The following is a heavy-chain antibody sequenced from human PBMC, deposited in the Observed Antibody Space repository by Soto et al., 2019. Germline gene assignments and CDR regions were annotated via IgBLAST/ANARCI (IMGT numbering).Heavy chain of an antibody. CDR3: ARDPTKGVYAFNWFDP. D-gene: IGHD2-8*01. J-gene: IGHJ5*02. Sequence: TLSLSCPVSGCSLVDHYGSLIRQPPGKGLEWIGYIYYNGSTNYNPALKSRVTLSVDTSRNQVSLKLRSVTASDTAVYYCARDPTKGVYAFNWFDPWGQGTRVSVSS. V-gene: IGHV4-59*11. CDR1: GCSLVDHY. CDR2: IYYNGST.